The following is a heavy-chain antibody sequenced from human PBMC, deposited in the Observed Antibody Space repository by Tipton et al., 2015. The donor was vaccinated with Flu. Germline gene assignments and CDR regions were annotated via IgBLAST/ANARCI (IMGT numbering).Heavy chain of an antibody. CDR1: GGSISSGGAY. J-gene: IGHJ6*02. V-gene: IGHV4-31*03. Sequence: LRLSCTVSGGSISSGGAYWSWIRQHPGEGLEWIASIYYSGSTYYNPSLERRVSISVDTSKSQFSLTLNSVTAADTAVYYCARDQGFGGGLAYDYYLLDVWGQGTTVTVSS. CDR3: ARDQGFGGGLAYDYYLLDV. CDR2: IYYSGST. D-gene: IGHD3-10*01.